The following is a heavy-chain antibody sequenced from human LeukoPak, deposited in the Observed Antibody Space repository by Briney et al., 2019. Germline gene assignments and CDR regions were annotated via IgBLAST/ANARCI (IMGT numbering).Heavy chain of an antibody. CDR3: ARDHSGTFDY. CDR1: GFTFSSYS. Sequence: GGSLRLSCAASGFTFSSYSMNWVRQAPGKGLEWVSSISSSSSYIYYADSVKGRFTISRDNAKNSLYLQMNSLRAEDTAVYCCARDHSGTFDYWGQGSLVTVSS. CDR2: ISSSSSYI. V-gene: IGHV3-21*01. D-gene: IGHD1-1*01. J-gene: IGHJ4*02.